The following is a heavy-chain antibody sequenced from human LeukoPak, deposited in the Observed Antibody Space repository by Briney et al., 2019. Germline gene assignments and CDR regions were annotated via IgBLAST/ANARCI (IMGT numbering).Heavy chain of an antibody. CDR3: SKAAGPNSFRYIEY. Sequence: GGSLRLSCGASGFTFSNYAMNWVRQVPGKGLEWLSGISRRGDTTYYTDSVKGRFTISRDNSNNTLYLQMNTLRADDTAVYYCSKAAGPNSFRYIEYWGQGTLVTVSS. V-gene: IGHV3-23*01. CDR1: GFTFSNYA. CDR2: ISRRGDTT. J-gene: IGHJ4*02. D-gene: IGHD1-14*01.